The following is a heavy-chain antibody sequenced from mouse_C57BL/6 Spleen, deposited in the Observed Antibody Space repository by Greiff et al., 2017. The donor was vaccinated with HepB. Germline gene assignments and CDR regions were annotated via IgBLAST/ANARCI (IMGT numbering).Heavy chain of an antibody. CDR2: IYPRSGNT. CDR3: ARVRDYYGSSHYYFDY. J-gene: IGHJ2*01. CDR1: GYTFTSYG. V-gene: IGHV1-81*01. D-gene: IGHD1-1*01. Sequence: QVQLQQSGAELARPGASVKLSCKASGYTFTSYGISWVKQRTGQGLEWIGEIYPRSGNTYYNEKFKGKATLTADKSSSTAYMELRSLTSEDSAVYFCARVRDYYGSSHYYFDYWGQGTTLTVSS.